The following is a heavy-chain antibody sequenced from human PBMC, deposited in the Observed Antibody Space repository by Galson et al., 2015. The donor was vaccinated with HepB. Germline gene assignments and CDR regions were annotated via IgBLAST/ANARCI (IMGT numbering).Heavy chain of an antibody. V-gene: IGHV4-34*01. CDR3: AGGRGFGVWQNYGYAGLDFDH. Sequence: SETLSLTCAVSDGSFSGYYWNWIRQSPGKGLEWIGEINHSGSSHYSPSLESRVRMSVDATRNQFSLKLTSVTAADTSVYYCAGGRGFGVWQNYGYAGLDFDHWSQGTLVTVSS. D-gene: IGHD3-16*01. CDR1: DGSFSGYY. J-gene: IGHJ4*02. CDR2: INHSGSS.